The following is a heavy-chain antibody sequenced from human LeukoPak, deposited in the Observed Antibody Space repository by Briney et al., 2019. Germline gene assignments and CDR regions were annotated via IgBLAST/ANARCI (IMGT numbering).Heavy chain of an antibody. D-gene: IGHD6-19*01. CDR1: GGSISSTGYY. CDR2: IYYSGST. CDR3: ARPHPHYSGGWYSAFDI. V-gene: IGHV4-39*01. Sequence: PSETLSLTCTVSGGSISSTGYYWGWIRQPPGKGLEWIGSIYYSGSTYYKPSLKSRVTISVDTSKNQISLKLSSVTAADTAVYYCARPHPHYSGGWYSAFDIWGQGTMVTVSS. J-gene: IGHJ3*02.